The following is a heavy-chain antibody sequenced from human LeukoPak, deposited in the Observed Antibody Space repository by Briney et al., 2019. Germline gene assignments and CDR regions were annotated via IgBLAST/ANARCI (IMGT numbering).Heavy chain of an antibody. J-gene: IGHJ3*02. CDR1: GYTLTELS. CDR3: ARPQSVGSSHDAFDI. V-gene: IGHV1-24*01. Sequence: ASVKVSCKVSGYTLTELSMHWVRQAPGKGLEWMGGFDPEDGETIYAQKFQGRVTMTEDTSTDTAYMELSSLRSEDTAVYYCARPQSVGSSHDAFDIWGQGTMVTVSS. D-gene: IGHD1-26*01. CDR2: FDPEDGET.